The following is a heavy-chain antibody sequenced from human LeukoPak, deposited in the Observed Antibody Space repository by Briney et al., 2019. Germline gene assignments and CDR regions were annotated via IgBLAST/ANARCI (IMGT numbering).Heavy chain of an antibody. Sequence: ASVKVSCKASGYTFTGYYMHWVRQAPGQGLEWMGWINPNRGGTNYAQKFQGRVTMTRDTSIITAYMELSRLRSDDTAVYYCARDGSGYYHPLWGQGTLVTVPS. D-gene: IGHD3-22*01. CDR3: ARDGSGYYHPL. CDR2: INPNRGGT. CDR1: GYTFTGYY. V-gene: IGHV1-2*02. J-gene: IGHJ4*02.